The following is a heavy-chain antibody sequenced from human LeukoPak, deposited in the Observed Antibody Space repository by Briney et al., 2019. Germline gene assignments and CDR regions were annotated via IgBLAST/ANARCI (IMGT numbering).Heavy chain of an antibody. Sequence: GGSLRLSCAASGFTFSSYSMNWVRQAPGKGLEWVSSISSSSSYIYYADSVKGRFTISRDNAKNSLYLQMSSLRAEDTAVYYCAKDSIVVVPAAISGYYYYMDVWGKGTTVTVSS. D-gene: IGHD2-2*01. CDR3: AKDSIVVVPAAISGYYYYMDV. V-gene: IGHV3-21*01. CDR2: ISSSSSYI. CDR1: GFTFSSYS. J-gene: IGHJ6*03.